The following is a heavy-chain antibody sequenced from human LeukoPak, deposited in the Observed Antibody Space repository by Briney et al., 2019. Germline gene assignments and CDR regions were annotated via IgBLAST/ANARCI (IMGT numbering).Heavy chain of an antibody. V-gene: IGHV4-4*07. CDR3: ARESYSSSYLFDF. CDR2: IYTSGST. D-gene: IGHD6-6*01. CDR1: GGSISSYY. J-gene: IGHJ4*02. Sequence: SETLSLTCTVSGGSISSYYWSWIRQPAGKGLEWIGRIYTSGSTNYNPSLESRVTMSVDTSKNQISLKVNSVTAADTAVYYCARESYSSSYLFDFWGQGTLVTVSS.